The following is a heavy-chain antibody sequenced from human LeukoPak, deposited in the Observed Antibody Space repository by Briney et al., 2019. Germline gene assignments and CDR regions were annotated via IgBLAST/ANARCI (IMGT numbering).Heavy chain of an antibody. V-gene: IGHV4-61*02. CDR3: ARVNWSGYDFRGAFDI. CDR2: IYTSGST. J-gene: IGHJ3*02. Sequence: SETLSLTCTVSGGSINSGSYYYHWIRQPAGKGLEWIGRIYTSGSTIYNPSLKSRVTISVDTSKNQFSLKLSSVTAADTAVYYCARVNWSGYDFRGAFDIWGQGKTVTVSS. CDR1: GGSINSGSYY. D-gene: IGHD5-12*01.